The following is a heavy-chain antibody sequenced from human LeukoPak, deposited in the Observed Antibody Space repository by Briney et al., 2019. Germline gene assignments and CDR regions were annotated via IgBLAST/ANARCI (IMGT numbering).Heavy chain of an antibody. V-gene: IGHV4-39*07. CDR3: TRTYSGGQAAYY. D-gene: IGHD2-15*01. J-gene: IGHJ1*01. CDR1: GDSISGNNCY. Sequence: SETLSLTCTVSGDSISGNNCYWAWIRQPPGKALEYIASINYLGTTYYNPSLKSRITMSVDTSKNQFSLKLNSVTAADTAIYYCTRTYSGGQAAYYWGQGTLVTVSS. CDR2: INYLGTT.